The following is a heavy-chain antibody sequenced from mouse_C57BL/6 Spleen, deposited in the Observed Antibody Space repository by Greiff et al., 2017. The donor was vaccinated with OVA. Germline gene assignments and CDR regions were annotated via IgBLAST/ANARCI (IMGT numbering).Heavy chain of an antibody. D-gene: IGHD3-3*01. J-gene: IGHJ2*01. CDR2: IRNKANGYTT. V-gene: IGHV7-3*01. Sequence: EVKVEESGGGLVQPGGSLSLSCAASGFTFTDYYMSWVRQPPGKALEWLGFIRNKANGYTTEYSASVKGRFTISRDNSQSILYLQMNALRAEDSATYYCARYIGTASDYWGQGTTLTVSS. CDR1: GFTFTDYY. CDR3: ARYIGTASDY.